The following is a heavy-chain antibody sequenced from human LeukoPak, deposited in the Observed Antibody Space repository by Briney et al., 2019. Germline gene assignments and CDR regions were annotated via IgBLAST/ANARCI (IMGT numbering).Heavy chain of an antibody. CDR2: IRSDGSDK. V-gene: IGHV3-30*02. CDR1: GFAFSSCG. J-gene: IGHJ4*02. Sequence: GGSLRLSCAASGFAFSSCGMHWARQAPGKGLEWVTFIRSDGSDKYYADSVKGRFTISRDNSRNTLYLEMNSLRPEDTAVYYCGGLAVFDYWGQGTLVTVSS. CDR3: GGLAVFDY. D-gene: IGHD6-19*01.